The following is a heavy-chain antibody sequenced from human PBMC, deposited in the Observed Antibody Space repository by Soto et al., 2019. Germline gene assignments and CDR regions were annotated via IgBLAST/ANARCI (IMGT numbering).Heavy chain of an antibody. CDR2: LYYSGST. Sequence: PSESLALTCTVSGGSISSWGDDWGWIRQPPGKGLEWIGSLYYSGSTYYNPSLKSRVTISVDTSKNQFSLKLSSVTAADTDVYYCVGSGYSPFDYWGQGTLVTVSS. J-gene: IGHJ4*02. V-gene: IGHV4-39*01. CDR1: GGSISSWGDD. D-gene: IGHD3-22*01. CDR3: VGSGYSPFDY.